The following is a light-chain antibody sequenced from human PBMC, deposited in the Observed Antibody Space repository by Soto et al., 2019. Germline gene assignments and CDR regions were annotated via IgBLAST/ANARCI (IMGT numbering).Light chain of an antibody. CDR1: SSNIGRYT. Sequence: QSVLTQPPSASGTPGQRVTISCSGSSSNIGRYTVNWYQQLPGTAPTLLISTNNQRPAGVPDRFSGSKSGTSASLAISGLQSKDAADYYCGSHTDTSSPVFGGGTKLTVL. CDR2: TNN. J-gene: IGLJ2*01. CDR3: GSHTDTSSPV. V-gene: IGLV1-44*01.